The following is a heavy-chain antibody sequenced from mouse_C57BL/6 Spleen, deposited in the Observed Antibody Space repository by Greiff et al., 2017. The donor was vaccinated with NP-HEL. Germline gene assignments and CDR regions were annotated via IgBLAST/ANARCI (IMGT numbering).Heavy chain of an antibody. Sequence: ESGPGLVKPSQSLSLTCSVTGYSITSGYYWNWIRQFPGNKLEWMGYISYDGSNNYNPSLKNRISITRDTSKNQFFLKLNSVTTEDTATYYCARDDYDVAWFAYWGQGTLVTVSA. J-gene: IGHJ3*01. CDR3: ARDDYDVAWFAY. CDR2: ISYDGSN. D-gene: IGHD2-4*01. CDR1: GYSITSGYY. V-gene: IGHV3-6*01.